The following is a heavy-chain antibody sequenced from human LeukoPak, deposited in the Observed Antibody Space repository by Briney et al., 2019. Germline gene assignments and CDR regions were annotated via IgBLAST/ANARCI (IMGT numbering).Heavy chain of an antibody. Sequence: ASVKVSCKSSGYMFTSHGIHWLRQAPGQGLEWMGWISAQNGNTNYMQQFLGRVTMTRDTSASTVYMELTSLKSDDTAVYYCARESNGGYGFDYWGQGTPVTVAS. V-gene: IGHV1-18*01. CDR2: ISAQNGNT. CDR1: GYMFTSHG. D-gene: IGHD5-12*01. CDR3: ARESNGGYGFDY. J-gene: IGHJ4*02.